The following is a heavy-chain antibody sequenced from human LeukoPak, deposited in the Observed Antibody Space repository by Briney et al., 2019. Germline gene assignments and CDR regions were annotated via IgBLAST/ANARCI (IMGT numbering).Heavy chain of an antibody. CDR3: ARAGYSNFIDY. V-gene: IGHV3-48*03. CDR2: ISSSGSTI. Sequence: PGGSLRLSCAASGFTFSSYEMNWVRQAPGKGLEWVSYISSSGSTIYYADSVKGRFTISRDNAKNSLYLQMNSLRAEDTAVYYCARAGYSNFIDYRGQGTLVTVSS. D-gene: IGHD4-11*01. J-gene: IGHJ4*02. CDR1: GFTFSSYE.